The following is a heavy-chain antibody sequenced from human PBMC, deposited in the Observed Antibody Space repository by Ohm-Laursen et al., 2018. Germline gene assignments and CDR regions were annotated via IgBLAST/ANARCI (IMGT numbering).Heavy chain of an antibody. V-gene: IGHV3-30*18. CDR3: AKDTTVTTIRYWYFDL. J-gene: IGHJ2*01. CDR2: ISFDGGKN. D-gene: IGHD4-17*01. Sequence: SSLRLSCTASGFTFSSYGMHWVRQAPGKGLEWVALISFDGGKNSYADSVKGRFTVSRDNSKNTLYLQMNSLRAEDTAVYYCAKDTTVTTIRYWYFDLWGRGTLVTVSS. CDR1: GFTFSSYG.